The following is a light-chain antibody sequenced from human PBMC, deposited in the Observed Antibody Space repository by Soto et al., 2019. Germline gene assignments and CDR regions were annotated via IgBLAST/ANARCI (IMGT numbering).Light chain of an antibody. V-gene: IGKV3-20*01. CDR2: ATS. Sequence: EIVLTQSPGTLSLSPGERATLSCRASQSPGDSYLAWYQQKPGQAPRLLLYATSRRATGIPDRFSGSGSETDFTLTISRLEPEDSAVYYCEQYGSSPTFGQGTKLEIK. CDR3: EQYGSSPT. CDR1: QSPGDSY. J-gene: IGKJ2*01.